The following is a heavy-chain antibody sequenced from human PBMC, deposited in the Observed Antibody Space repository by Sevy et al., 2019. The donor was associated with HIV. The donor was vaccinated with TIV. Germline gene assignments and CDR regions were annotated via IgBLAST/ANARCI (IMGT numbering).Heavy chain of an antibody. CDR3: EGITTAGRDY. D-gene: IGHD6-13*01. J-gene: IGHJ4*02. V-gene: IGHV3-11*01. CDR1: GFSLSDYY. CDR2: ISSSGSTI. Sequence: VGSLRLSCAASGFSLSDYYMSWIRQAPGKGLEWVSYISSSGSTIYYADSVKGRFTISRDNAKNTLYLQMNSLRAEDTAVYYCEGITTAGRDYWGQATLVTVSS.